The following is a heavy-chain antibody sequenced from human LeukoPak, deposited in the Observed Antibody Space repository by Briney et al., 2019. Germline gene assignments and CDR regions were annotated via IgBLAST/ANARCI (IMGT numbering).Heavy chain of an antibody. CDR3: ARGPGSGRNYNWFDP. J-gene: IGHJ5*02. CDR1: GFTFSSYS. CDR2: ISGSSSSM. V-gene: IGHV3-21*01. Sequence: GGSLRLSCAASGFTFSSYSMNWVRQAPGKGLEWVSSISGSSSSMYYADSVKGRFTISRDNAKNSLYLQMNSLRAEDTAVYYCARGPGSGRNYNWFDPWGQGTLVTVSS. D-gene: IGHD3-10*01.